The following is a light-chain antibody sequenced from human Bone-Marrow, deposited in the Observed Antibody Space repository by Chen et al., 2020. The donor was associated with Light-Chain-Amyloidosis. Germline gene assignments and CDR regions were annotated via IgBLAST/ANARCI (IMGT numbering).Light chain of an antibody. CDR2: GAS. CDR3: HQSGSSSFT. J-gene: IGKJ3*01. V-gene: IGKV3-20*01. Sequence: DIVLLQSPGTLSLSPGERATLSCRASQSVSSNYLAWYQQKPGQAPRLLMYGASRRAAGIPDRFSGSGSGTDFTLTISRLEPEDFAVYYCHQSGSSSFTFGHGTTVDIK. CDR1: QSVSSNY.